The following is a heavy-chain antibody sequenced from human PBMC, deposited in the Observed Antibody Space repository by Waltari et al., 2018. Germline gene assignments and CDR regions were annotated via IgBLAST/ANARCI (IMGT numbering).Heavy chain of an antibody. CDR2: MNPSSGNT. CDR3: ARGAAPGKGAHWFDP. CDR1: GYSFTSYD. D-gene: IGHD3-16*01. J-gene: IGHJ5*02. V-gene: IGHV1-8*01. Sequence: QGQLVQSGADVKKPGASVKVSCKASGYSFTSYDINWVRPATGHGLEWMGWMNPSSGNTGNAQKFKDRLIMTANTSITTAYMELRSLTSDDTAVYYCARGAAPGKGAHWFDPWGQGTLVIVSS.